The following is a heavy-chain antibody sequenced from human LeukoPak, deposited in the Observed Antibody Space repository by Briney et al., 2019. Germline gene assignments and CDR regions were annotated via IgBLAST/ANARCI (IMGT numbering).Heavy chain of an antibody. CDR3: AREDLRGYSYGFDY. J-gene: IGHJ4*02. V-gene: IGHV7-4-1*02. CDR1: GYTFTSYA. D-gene: IGHD5-18*01. CDR2: INTNTGNP. Sequence: GASVKVSYKASGYTFTSYAMNWVRQAPGQGLEWMGWINTNTGNPTYAQGFTGRFVFSLDTSVSTAYLQVSSLKAEDTAVYYRAREDLRGYSYGFDYWGQGTLVTVSS.